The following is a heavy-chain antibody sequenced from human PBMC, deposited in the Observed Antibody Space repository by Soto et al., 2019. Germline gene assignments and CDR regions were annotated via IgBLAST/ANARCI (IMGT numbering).Heavy chain of an antibody. Sequence: SVKVSCKASGGTFSSYAISWVRQAPGQGLEWMGGIIPIFGTANYAQKFQGRVTITADKSTSTAYMELSSLRSEDTAVYYCARAHYDILTGLNYYYCGMDVWGQGTTVTVSS. CDR3: ARAHYDILTGLNYYYCGMDV. J-gene: IGHJ6*02. V-gene: IGHV1-69*06. CDR1: GGTFSSYA. CDR2: IIPIFGTA. D-gene: IGHD3-9*01.